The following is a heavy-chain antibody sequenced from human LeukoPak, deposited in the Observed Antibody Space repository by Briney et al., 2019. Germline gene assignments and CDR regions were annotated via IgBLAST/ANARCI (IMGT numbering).Heavy chain of an antibody. CDR1: VFIYRSHS. V-gene: IGHV3-21*01. CDR2: ISSSSSYI. Sequence: GGSLRLSCAACVFIYRSHSMNWVRQAPGKGLEWVSSISSSSSYIYYADSVKGRFTISRDNAKNSLYLQMNSLNAAETSGYYCERGVAVAGNDYWGQGTLVTVSS. CDR3: ERGVAVAGNDY. D-gene: IGHD6-19*01. J-gene: IGHJ4*02.